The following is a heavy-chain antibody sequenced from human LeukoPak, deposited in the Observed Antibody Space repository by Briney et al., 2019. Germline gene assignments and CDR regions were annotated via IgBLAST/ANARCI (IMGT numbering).Heavy chain of an antibody. V-gene: IGHV3-74*01. J-gene: IGHJ6*02. CDR2: INSDGSST. D-gene: IGHD2-15*01. CDR3: ARDRGYCSGGSCYNYYGMDV. Sequence: GGSLRLSCAASGFTFSTNWMHWVRQAPGTGLVWVSRINSDGSSTSYADSVKGRFTISRDNAKNTLYLQMNSLRAEDTAVYYCARDRGYCSGGSCYNYYGMDVWGQGTTVTVSS. CDR1: GFTFSTNW.